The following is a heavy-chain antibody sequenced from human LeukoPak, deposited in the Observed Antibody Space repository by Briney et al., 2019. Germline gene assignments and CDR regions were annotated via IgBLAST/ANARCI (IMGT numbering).Heavy chain of an antibody. D-gene: IGHD3-16*02. CDR3: AKDMYDYVWGSYRDGDY. J-gene: IGHJ4*02. CDR2: IRYDGSNK. Sequence: GGSLRLSCAASGFTFSSYGMHWVRRAPGKGLEWVAFIRYDGSNKYYADSVKGRFTISRDNSKNTLYLQMNSLRAEDTAVYYCAKDMYDYVWGSYRDGDYWGQGTLVTVSS. CDR1: GFTFSSYG. V-gene: IGHV3-30*02.